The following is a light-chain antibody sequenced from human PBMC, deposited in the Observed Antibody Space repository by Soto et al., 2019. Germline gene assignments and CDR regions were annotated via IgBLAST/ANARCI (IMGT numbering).Light chain of an antibody. CDR2: DVT. CDR1: SSDVGGFNY. Sequence: QSVLTQPASVSGSPGQSITISCTGTSSDVGGFNYVSWYQQHPGKAPKLMIYDVTNRPSGVSYRFSGSKSGTMASLTISGLQAEDEAEYYCNSYTSSSTYVFGTGTKVTVL. CDR3: NSYTSSSTYV. J-gene: IGLJ1*01. V-gene: IGLV2-14*03.